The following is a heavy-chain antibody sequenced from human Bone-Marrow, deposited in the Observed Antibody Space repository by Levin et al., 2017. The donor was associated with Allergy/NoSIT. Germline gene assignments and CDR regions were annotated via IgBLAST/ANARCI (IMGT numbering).Heavy chain of an antibody. CDR1: GFIFSSYG. D-gene: IGHD3-10*01. CDR3: ARGYAAGTYYH. J-gene: IGHJ4*02. V-gene: IGHV3-48*02. Sequence: GGSLRLSCAASGFIFSSYGMTWVCQAPGKGLEWVSYISSSSTIYYADSVKGRFTTSRDNARNSLYLQMNSLRDEDTAVYYCARGYAAGTYYHWGQGTLVTVSS. CDR2: ISSSSTI.